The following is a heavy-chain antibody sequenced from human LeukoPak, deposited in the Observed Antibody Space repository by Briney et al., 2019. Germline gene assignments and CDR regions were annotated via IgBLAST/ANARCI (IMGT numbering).Heavy chain of an antibody. J-gene: IGHJ5*02. CDR2: ISAYNGNT. CDR1: GYTFTSYG. V-gene: IGHV1-18*01. CDR3: ARDLDSYYYGSGSYYKFDP. Sequence: ASVKVSCKASGYTFTSYGISWVRQAPGQGLEWMGWISAYNGNTNYAQKLQGRVTMTTDTSTSTAYMELSSLRSEDTAVYYCARDLDSYYYGSGSYYKFDPWGQGTLVTVSS. D-gene: IGHD3-10*01.